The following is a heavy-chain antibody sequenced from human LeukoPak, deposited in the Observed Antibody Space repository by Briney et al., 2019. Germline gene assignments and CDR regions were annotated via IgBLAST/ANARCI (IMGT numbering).Heavy chain of an antibody. CDR2: IYSDGTT. J-gene: IGHJ2*01. D-gene: IGHD3-3*01. Sequence: GGSLRVFCAASGFTVSNNYMSWVRQAPGKKLEWVSDIYSDGTTFYADSVKGRFTISRDNSKNTLYLQMNSLRAEDTAVYHCARYDFVLISYFDLWGRGALVTVSS. CDR3: ARYDFVLISYFDL. CDR1: GFTVSNNY. V-gene: IGHV3-53*01.